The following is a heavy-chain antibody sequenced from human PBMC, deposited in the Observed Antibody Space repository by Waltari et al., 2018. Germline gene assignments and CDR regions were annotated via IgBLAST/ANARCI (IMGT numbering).Heavy chain of an antibody. CDR1: GGTFSSYA. Sequence: QVQLVQSGAGVKKPGSSVKVSCKASGGTFSSYAISWVRQAPGQGLEWMGRIIPICGTANYARQFQGRVTITADESTSTAYMELSSLRSEDTAVYYCAIGLLSHWSGYSPDYWGQGTLVTVSS. CDR3: AIGLLSHWSGYSPDY. V-gene: IGHV1-69*15. J-gene: IGHJ4*02. D-gene: IGHD3-3*01. CDR2: IIPICGTA.